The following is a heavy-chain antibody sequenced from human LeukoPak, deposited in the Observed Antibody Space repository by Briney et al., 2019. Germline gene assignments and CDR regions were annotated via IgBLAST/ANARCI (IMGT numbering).Heavy chain of an antibody. CDR3: ARNNQLPTFYYYYYYYMDV. V-gene: IGHV4-39*07. J-gene: IGHJ6*03. Sequence: PSQTLSLTCTVSGGSISSGSYYWSWIRQPPGKGLEWIGEINHSGSTNYNPSLKSRVTISVDTSKNQFSLKLSSVTAADTAVYYCARNNQLPTFYYYYYYYMDVWGKGTTVTVSS. CDR1: GGSISSGSYY. CDR2: INHSGST. D-gene: IGHD2-2*01.